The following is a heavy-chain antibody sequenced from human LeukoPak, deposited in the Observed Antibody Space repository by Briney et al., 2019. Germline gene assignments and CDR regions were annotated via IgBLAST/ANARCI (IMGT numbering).Heavy chain of an antibody. Sequence: GRSLRLSCAASGFTFSSYGMHWVRQAPGKGLEWVAVIWYDGSNKYYADSVKGRFTISRDNSKNTLYLQMNSLRAEDTAVYYCARAQISYYDSSGSAFDIWGQGTMVTVSS. CDR3: ARAQISYYDSSGSAFDI. CDR2: IWYDGSNK. D-gene: IGHD3-22*01. V-gene: IGHV3-33*01. CDR1: GFTFSSYG. J-gene: IGHJ3*02.